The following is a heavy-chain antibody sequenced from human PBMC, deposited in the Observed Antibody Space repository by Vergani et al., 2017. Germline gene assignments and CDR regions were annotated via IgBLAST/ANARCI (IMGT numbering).Heavy chain of an antibody. Sequence: QVQLVQSGAEVKKPGSSVKVSCKASGGTFSSYAISWVRQAPGQGLEWMGWISAYNGNTNYAQKLQGRVTMTTDTSTSTAYMELRSLRSDDTAVYYCARDRDVAAAGVNWFDPWGQGTLVTVSS. J-gene: IGHJ5*02. CDR2: ISAYNGNT. CDR3: ARDRDVAAAGVNWFDP. V-gene: IGHV1-18*01. D-gene: IGHD6-13*01. CDR1: GGTFSSYA.